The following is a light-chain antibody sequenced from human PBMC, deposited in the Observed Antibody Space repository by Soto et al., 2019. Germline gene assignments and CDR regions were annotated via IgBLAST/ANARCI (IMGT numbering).Light chain of an antibody. CDR1: QRVSSNY. CDR2: GAS. J-gene: IGKJ3*01. V-gene: IGKV3-20*01. Sequence: EIVLTQSPGTLSLSPGERATLSCRASQRVSSNYLAWYRQRPGQAPRLLIYGASTRATGIPDRFSGSGSGTDFTLTISRLEPEDFAVYYCQQYGSSPFTFGPGTKVDIK. CDR3: QQYGSSPFT.